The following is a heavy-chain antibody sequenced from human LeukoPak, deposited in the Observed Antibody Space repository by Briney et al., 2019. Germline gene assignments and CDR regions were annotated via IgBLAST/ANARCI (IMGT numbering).Heavy chain of an antibody. CDR1: GGSFSGYY. D-gene: IGHD1-26*01. J-gene: IGHJ5*02. CDR2: INHSGST. V-gene: IGHV4-34*01. Sequence: SETLSLTCAVYGGSFSGYYWSWIRQPPGKGLGWIGEINHSGSTNYNPSLKSRVTISVDTSKNQFSLKLSSVTAADTAVYYCARASWSPGNWFDPWGQGTLVTVSS. CDR3: ARASWSPGNWFDP.